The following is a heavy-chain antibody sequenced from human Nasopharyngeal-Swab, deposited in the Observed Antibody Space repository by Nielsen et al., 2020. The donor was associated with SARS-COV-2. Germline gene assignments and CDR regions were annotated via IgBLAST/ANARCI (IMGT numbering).Heavy chain of an antibody. D-gene: IGHD5-12*01. V-gene: IGHV1-18*01. CDR1: GYAFTSYG. J-gene: IGHJ6*03. Sequence: ASVKVSCKASGYAFTSYGISWVRQAPGQGLEWMGWISAYNGNTNYAQKLQGRVTMTTDTSTSTAYMELRSLRSDDTAVYYCARGLGSGYEYYYYYMDVWGKGTTVTVSS. CDR2: ISAYNGNT. CDR3: ARGLGSGYEYYYYYMDV.